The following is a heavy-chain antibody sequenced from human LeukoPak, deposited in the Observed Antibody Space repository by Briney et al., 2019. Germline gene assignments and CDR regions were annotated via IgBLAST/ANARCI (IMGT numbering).Heavy chain of an antibody. V-gene: IGHV4-59*01. CDR2: IYSSGST. CDR1: GGSIRNYY. D-gene: IGHD3-16*01. J-gene: IGHJ4*02. CDR3: ARDRSGGASHFDY. Sequence: SETLSLTCTVSGGSIRNYYWSWIRQPPGKGLEWIGYIYSSGSTNYNPSLKSRVTISVDTSRNQFSLKLRSVTAADTAVYYCARDRSGGASHFDYWGQGTLVTVSS.